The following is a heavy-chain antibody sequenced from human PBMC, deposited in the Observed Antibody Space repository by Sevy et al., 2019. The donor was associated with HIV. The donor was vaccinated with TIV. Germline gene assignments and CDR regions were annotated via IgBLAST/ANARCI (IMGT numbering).Heavy chain of an antibody. CDR2: IKSKTYGGTT. J-gene: IGHJ6*02. D-gene: IGHD3-3*01. Sequence: GGSLRLSCTASGFTFDDYAMSWLRQAPGKGLEWVGFIKSKTYGGTTEYAASVKGRFTISRDDSKTIAYLQMHSLKTEDTAVYYCSRVQGTISPYNYFGMDVWGQGTTVTVSS. V-gene: IGHV3-49*03. CDR3: SRVQGTISPYNYFGMDV. CDR1: GFTFDDYA.